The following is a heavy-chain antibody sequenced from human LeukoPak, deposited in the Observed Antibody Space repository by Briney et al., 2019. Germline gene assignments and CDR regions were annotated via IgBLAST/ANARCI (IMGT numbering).Heavy chain of an antibody. J-gene: IGHJ4*02. CDR3: GITAMGKRVLDY. D-gene: IGHD5-18*01. CDR1: GGTFSSYA. Sequence: SVKVSCKASGGTFSSYAISWVRQAPGQGLEWMGGIIPIFGTANYAQKFQGRVTITTDESTSTAYMELSSLRYEDTAVYYCGITAMGKRVLDYWGQGTLVTVSS. CDR2: IIPIFGTA. V-gene: IGHV1-69*05.